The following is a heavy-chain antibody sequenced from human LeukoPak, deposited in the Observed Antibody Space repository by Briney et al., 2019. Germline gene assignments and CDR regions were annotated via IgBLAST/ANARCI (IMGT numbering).Heavy chain of an antibody. CDR3: ARHGVGAGLAAAYI. Sequence: GESLKISCKGSGYNFSNYGIGWGRQMPGKGLEWMGLIDRGDSHAIYSPSFQGQVTISADKSICAAYLQWSSLKASDTAMYYCARHGVGAGLAAAYIWGQGTLLTVSS. D-gene: IGHD6-13*01. CDR1: GYNFSNYG. CDR2: IDRGDSHA. V-gene: IGHV5-51*01. J-gene: IGHJ4*02.